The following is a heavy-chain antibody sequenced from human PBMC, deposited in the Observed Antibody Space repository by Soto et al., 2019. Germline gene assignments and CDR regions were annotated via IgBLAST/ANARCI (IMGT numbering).Heavy chain of an antibody. CDR1: GFTFRTYA. Sequence: EVQLLESGGGLVQPGGSLRLSCAASGFTFRTYAMTWVRQAPGKGLEWVSGISDNGGTTYYADSVKGRFTISRDNSRSALYLQMNSLRAEDTALYYCAKGRGTGATRLGAFDIWGQGTRVTVSS. V-gene: IGHV3-23*01. J-gene: IGHJ3*02. CDR3: AKGRGTGATRLGAFDI. D-gene: IGHD1-1*01. CDR2: ISDNGGTT.